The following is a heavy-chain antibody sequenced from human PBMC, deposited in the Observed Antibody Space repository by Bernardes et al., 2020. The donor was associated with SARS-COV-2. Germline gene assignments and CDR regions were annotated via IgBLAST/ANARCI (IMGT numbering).Heavy chain of an antibody. V-gene: IGHV4-59*01. Sequence: SETLSLTCAVSGGSISSYYWSWIRQSPGKGLEWIGYIYDSGSTDYNPSLNSRVTISVDTSKNQFSLKLSYVTAADTAVYYCAREDSSGYFVWFDPGGQGTLVTVSS. D-gene: IGHD3-22*01. CDR3: AREDSSGYFVWFDP. CDR2: IYDSGST. J-gene: IGHJ5*02. CDR1: GGSISSYY.